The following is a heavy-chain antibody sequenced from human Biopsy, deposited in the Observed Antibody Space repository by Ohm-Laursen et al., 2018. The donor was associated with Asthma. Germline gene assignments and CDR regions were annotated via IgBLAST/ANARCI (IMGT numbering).Heavy chain of an antibody. CDR3: ARMNTLIQAANYFSYAMDV. Sequence: TLSLTWTVSGGAIDSGAYYWSWIRQLPGKGLEWIGYIYHSGSTYYNPSLKSRVTISVDRSQRQFSLKVNSVTAADTAVYYCARMNTLIQAANYFSYAMDVWGQGTTVTVSS. CDR2: IYHSGST. D-gene: IGHD3-9*01. CDR1: GGAIDSGAYY. V-gene: IGHV4-30-2*01. J-gene: IGHJ6*02.